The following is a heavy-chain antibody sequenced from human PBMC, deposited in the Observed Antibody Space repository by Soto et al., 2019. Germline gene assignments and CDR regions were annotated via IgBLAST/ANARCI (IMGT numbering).Heavy chain of an antibody. CDR1: GFTFSSYA. V-gene: IGHV3-23*01. CDR3: AKDGSYMVYAIYYYYGMDV. J-gene: IGHJ6*02. CDR2: ISGSGGST. Sequence: GGSLRLSCAASGFTFSSYAMSWVRQAPGKGLEWVSAISGSGGSTYYADSVKGRFTISRDNSKNTLYLQMNSLRAEDTAVYYCAKDGSYMVYAIYYYYGMDVWGQGTTVTVSS. D-gene: IGHD2-8*01.